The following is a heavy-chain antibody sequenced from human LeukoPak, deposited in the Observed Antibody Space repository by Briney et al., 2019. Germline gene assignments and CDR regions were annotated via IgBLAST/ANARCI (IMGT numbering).Heavy chain of an antibody. CDR3: ATGLVLDY. CDR2: IIPILGIA. J-gene: IGHJ4*02. D-gene: IGHD3/OR15-3a*01. V-gene: IGHV1-69*04. CDR1: GGTFSSYA. Sequence: SVKVSCKASGGTFSSYAISWVRQAPGQGLEWMGRIIPILGIANYAQKFQGRVTMTEDTSTDTAYMELSSLRSEDTAVYYCATGLVLDYWGQGTLVTVSS.